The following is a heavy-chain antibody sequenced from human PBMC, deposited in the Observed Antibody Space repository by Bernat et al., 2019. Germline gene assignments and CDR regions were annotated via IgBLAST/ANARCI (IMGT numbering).Heavy chain of an antibody. D-gene: IGHD6-13*01. V-gene: IGHV1-18*04. CDR1: GYIVSNYA. J-gene: IGHJ6*04. CDR2: ISGYNGNT. Sequence: QAQLVQSGSEVKKPGAPVMVSCKASGYIVSNYASTRVRQAPGQGPEWMGWISGYNGNTDYAQKLQGIVTLTTDTSTSTAYMDLRSLRSDDTAVYYCTRKGLRGSHFSSFGMNVWGKGTTVAVSS. CDR3: TRKGLRGSHFSSFGMNV.